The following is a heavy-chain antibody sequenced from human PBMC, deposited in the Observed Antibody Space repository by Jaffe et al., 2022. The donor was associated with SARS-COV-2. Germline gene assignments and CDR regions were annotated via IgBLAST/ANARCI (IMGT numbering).Heavy chain of an antibody. D-gene: IGHD2-21*01. V-gene: IGHV4-34*01. CDR1: GGSFSGHY. J-gene: IGHJ6*02. CDR2: INHSGST. CDR3: ASGYSSYYYGMDV. Sequence: QVQLQQWGAGLLKPSETLSLTCDVYGGSFSGHYWSWIRQPPGKGLEWIGEINHSGSTNYNPSLKSRVTISVDTSKNQFSLKLSSVTAADTAVYYCASGYSSYYYGMDVWGQGTTVTVSS.